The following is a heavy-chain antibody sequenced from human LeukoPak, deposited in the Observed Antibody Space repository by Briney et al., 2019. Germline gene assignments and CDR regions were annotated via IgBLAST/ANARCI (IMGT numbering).Heavy chain of an antibody. Sequence: SVKVSCKASGGTFSSYAISWVRQAPGQGLEWMGGIIPIFGTANYAQKLQGRVTITADESTSTAYMEPSSLRSEDTAVYYCARDLDVTTSYYYYYGMDVWGQGTTVTVSS. D-gene: IGHD4-11*01. CDR1: GGTFSSYA. J-gene: IGHJ6*02. CDR2: IIPIFGTA. V-gene: IGHV1-69*13. CDR3: ARDLDVTTSYYYYYGMDV.